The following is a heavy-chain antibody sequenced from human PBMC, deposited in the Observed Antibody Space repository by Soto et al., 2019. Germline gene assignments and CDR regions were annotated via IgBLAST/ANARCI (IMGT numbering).Heavy chain of an antibody. Sequence: QVQLVQSGAEVKKPGSSVKVSCKASGGTFSSYAISWVRQAPGQGLEWMGGIIPIFGTANYAQKFQGRVTITADDSTSTAYMELISLRSEDTAVYYCARAGTAMVIDYLDYWGQGTLVTVSS. V-gene: IGHV1-69*01. D-gene: IGHD5-18*01. CDR1: GGTFSSYA. CDR2: IIPIFGTA. J-gene: IGHJ4*02. CDR3: ARAGTAMVIDYLDY.